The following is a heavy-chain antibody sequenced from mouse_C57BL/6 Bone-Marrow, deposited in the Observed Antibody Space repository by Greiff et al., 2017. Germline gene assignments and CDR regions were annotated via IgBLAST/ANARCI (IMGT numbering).Heavy chain of an antibody. CDR3: ARDVHYAIDY. V-gene: IGHV5-16*01. J-gene: IGHJ4*01. CDR2: INYDGSST. CDR1: GFTFSDYY. Sequence: EVKLVESEGGLVQPGSSMKLSCTASGFTFSDYYMAWVRQGPGKGLEWVANINYDGSSTYYLESLKSRFIISRDNSMNILYLQMSSLKSEDTATYYCARDVHYAIDYWGQGTSVTVSS.